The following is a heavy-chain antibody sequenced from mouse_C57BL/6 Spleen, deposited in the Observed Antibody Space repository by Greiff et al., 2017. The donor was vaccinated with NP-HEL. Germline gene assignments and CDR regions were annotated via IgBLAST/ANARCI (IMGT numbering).Heavy chain of an antibody. CDR3: ARWSDYRFSNYYMDY. V-gene: IGHV1-82*01. J-gene: IGHJ4*01. CDR2: IYPGDGDT. CDR1: GYAFSSSW. D-gene: IGHD1-1*01. Sequence: QVQLKESGPELVKPGASVKISCKASGYAFSSSWMNWVKQRPGKGLEWIGRIYPGDGDTNYNGKFKGKATLTADKSSSTAYMQLSSLTSEDSAVYFCARWSDYRFSNYYMDYWGQGTSVTVSS.